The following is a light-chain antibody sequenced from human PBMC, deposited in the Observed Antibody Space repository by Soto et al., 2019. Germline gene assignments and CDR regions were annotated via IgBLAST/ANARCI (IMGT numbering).Light chain of an antibody. J-gene: IGKJ1*01. V-gene: IGKV3-20*01. CDR2: GAS. CDR1: QSVSSNY. Sequence: EIVLTQSPGTLSLSPGERATLSCRASQSVSSNYLAWYQQKPGQAPRLLIYGASSRATGIPDRFSGSGSGTDFTLTISRLEPEDFAMYYCQQYDRSTWMFGQGTKVDIK. CDR3: QQYDRSTWM.